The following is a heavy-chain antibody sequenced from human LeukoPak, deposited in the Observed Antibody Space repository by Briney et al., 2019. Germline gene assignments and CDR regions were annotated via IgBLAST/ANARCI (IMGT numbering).Heavy chain of an antibody. CDR2: ISYDGSNK. D-gene: IGHD4-17*01. CDR3: ARDTVKYYYYGMDV. Sequence: PGGSLRLSCAASGFTFSSYAMHWVRQAPGKGLERVAVISYDGSNKYYADSVKGRFTISRDNSKNTLYLQMNSLRAEDTAVYYCARDTVKYYYYGMDVWGQGTTVTVSS. V-gene: IGHV3-30-3*01. J-gene: IGHJ6*02. CDR1: GFTFSSYA.